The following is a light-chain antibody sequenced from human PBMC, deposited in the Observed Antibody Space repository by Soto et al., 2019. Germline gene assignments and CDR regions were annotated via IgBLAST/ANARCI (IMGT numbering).Light chain of an antibody. V-gene: IGKV1-9*01. J-gene: IGKJ2*01. CDR1: QAMSSS. CDR2: ASS. Sequence: DIQLTQSPSFLSASVGDRVTITCRASQAMSSSLAWYQQKPAQAPKLLIYASSTLQSGVPSRFSGSGSGTEFTLTISSLQPEDFATYFCQPLYAFSRTFGPGTKLEI. CDR3: QPLYAFSRT.